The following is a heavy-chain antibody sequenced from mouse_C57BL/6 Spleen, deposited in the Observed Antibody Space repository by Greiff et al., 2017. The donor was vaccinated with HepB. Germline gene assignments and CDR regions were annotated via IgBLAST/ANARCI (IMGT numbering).Heavy chain of an antibody. D-gene: IGHD2-4*01. CDR2: IYPGSGST. J-gene: IGHJ4*01. V-gene: IGHV1-55*01. CDR3: ARRAIYYDYENAMDY. Sequence: VQLQQSGAELVKPGASVKMSCKASGYTFTSYWITWVKQRPGQGLEWIGDIYPGSGSTNYNEKFKSKATRTVDTASSTAYMQLSSLTSEDSAVYYCARRAIYYDYENAMDYWGQGTSVTVSS. CDR1: GYTFTSYW.